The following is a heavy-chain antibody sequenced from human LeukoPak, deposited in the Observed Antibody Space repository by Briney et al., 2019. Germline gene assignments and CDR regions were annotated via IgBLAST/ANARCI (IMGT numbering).Heavy chain of an antibody. CDR3: ARGRGPGYCSSTSCPRGYYYYYMDV. V-gene: IGHV4-34*01. CDR1: GGSFSGYY. Sequence: SETLSLTCAVYGGSFSGYYWSWIRQPPGKGLEWIGEINHSGSTNYNPSLKSRVTISVDTSKNQFSLKLSSVTAADTAVYYCARGRGPGYCSSTSCPRGYYYYYMDVWGKGTTVTVSS. D-gene: IGHD2-2*01. J-gene: IGHJ6*03. CDR2: INHSGST.